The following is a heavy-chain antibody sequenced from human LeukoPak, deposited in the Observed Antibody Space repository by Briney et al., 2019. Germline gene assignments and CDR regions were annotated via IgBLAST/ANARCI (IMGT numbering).Heavy chain of an antibody. CDR3: ARGRTVTPFYYYYGMDV. J-gene: IGHJ6*02. Sequence: SETLSLTCAVYGGSFSGYYWSWIRQPPGKGLEWIGEINHSGSTNYNPSLKSRVTISVDTSKNQFSLKLSSVTAADTAVYYCARGRTVTPFYYYYGMDVWGQGTTVTVSS. D-gene: IGHD4-17*01. CDR1: GGSFSGYY. CDR2: INHSGST. V-gene: IGHV4-34*01.